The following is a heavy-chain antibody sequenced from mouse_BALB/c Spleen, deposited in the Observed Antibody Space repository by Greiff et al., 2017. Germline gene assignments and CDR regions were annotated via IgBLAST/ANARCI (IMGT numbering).Heavy chain of an antibody. CDR1: GFNIKDTY. J-gene: IGHJ4*01. CDR2: IDPANGNT. Sequence: VQLQQSGAELVKPGASVKLSCTASGFNIKDTYMHWVKQRPEQGLEWIGRIDPANGNTKYDPKFQCKATITADTSSNTAYLQLSSLTSEDTAVDYCASTAFDAMDYWGQGTSVTVSS. V-gene: IGHV14-3*02. CDR3: ASTAFDAMDY. D-gene: IGHD3-1*01.